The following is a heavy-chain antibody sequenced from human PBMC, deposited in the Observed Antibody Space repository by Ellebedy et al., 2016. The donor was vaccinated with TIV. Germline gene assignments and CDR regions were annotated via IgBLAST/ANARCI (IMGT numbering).Heavy chain of an antibody. Sequence: SETLSLXCTVFDDSVSSDNYWGWFRQSPGKGLEWIGSIYHSGSTNYNPSLKSRVTISVDTSKNQFSLKLRSVTAADTAVYYCARGQGRRKATDYWGQGTLVTVSS. CDR3: ARGQGRRKATDY. CDR2: IYHSGST. J-gene: IGHJ4*02. CDR1: DDSVSSDNY. V-gene: IGHV4-38-2*02. D-gene: IGHD5-12*01.